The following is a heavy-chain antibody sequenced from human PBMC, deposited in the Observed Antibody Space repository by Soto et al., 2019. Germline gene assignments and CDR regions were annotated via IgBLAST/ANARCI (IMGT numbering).Heavy chain of an antibody. Sequence: QVQLQESGPGLVEPAQTLSLTCSVSGDSINSGGYYWSWIRQHPGTGLEWIGYIYYSGSTYYNPSLKSRVTISLDTSENQFSLSLSSVTAADTAIYYCATGNPWGSLLAYWGQGTLVTVSS. D-gene: IGHD7-27*01. V-gene: IGHV4-31*03. CDR1: GDSINSGGYY. J-gene: IGHJ4*02. CDR2: IYYSGST. CDR3: ATGNPWGSLLAY.